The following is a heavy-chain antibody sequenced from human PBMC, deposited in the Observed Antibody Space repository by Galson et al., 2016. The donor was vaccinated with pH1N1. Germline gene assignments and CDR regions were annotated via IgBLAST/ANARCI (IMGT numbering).Heavy chain of an antibody. CDR2: VIPVYGTS. D-gene: IGHD5-12*01. Sequence: QSGAEVKKPGESLKISCKASGGSFSTYAISWVRQAPGQGLEWMGGVIPVYGTSNYAQRFQGRVTMTADESTSTAYMELHSLRSEDTALYYCARDTGLYTGYDPDRRDEGLDIWGQGTMVTVSS. CDR3: ARDTGLYTGYDPDRRDEGLDI. V-gene: IGHV1-69*01. J-gene: IGHJ3*02. CDR1: GGSFSTYA.